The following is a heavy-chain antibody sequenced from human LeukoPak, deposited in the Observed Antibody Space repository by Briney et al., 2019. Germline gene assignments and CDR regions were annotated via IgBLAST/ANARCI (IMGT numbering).Heavy chain of an antibody. V-gene: IGHV1-69*05. Sequence: SVTVSCKASGGTFSSYAISWVRQAPGQGLEWMGRIIPIFGTANYAQKLQGRVTITTDESTSTAYMELSSLRSEDAAVYYCARDRIAAADHDLDYWGQGTLVTVSS. CDR3: ARDRIAAADHDLDY. CDR1: GGTFSSYA. J-gene: IGHJ4*02. CDR2: IIPIFGTA. D-gene: IGHD6-13*01.